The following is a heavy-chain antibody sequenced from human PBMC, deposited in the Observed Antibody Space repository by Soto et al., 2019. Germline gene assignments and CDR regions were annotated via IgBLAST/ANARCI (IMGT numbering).Heavy chain of an antibody. D-gene: IGHD3-22*01. V-gene: IGHV3-30*18. Sequence: QVHLAESGGGVVQPGRSLRLSCAGSGFTFSSYAMHWVRQAPGKGLEWVAVISNDGTHKYYAESLKGRFIISRDNSKNTLYLQMNSLRAEDTAVYFCAKDLYYYDSSLDDCWGQGTLVTVSS. CDR2: ISNDGTHK. CDR3: AKDLYYYDSSLDDC. J-gene: IGHJ4*02. CDR1: GFTFSSYA.